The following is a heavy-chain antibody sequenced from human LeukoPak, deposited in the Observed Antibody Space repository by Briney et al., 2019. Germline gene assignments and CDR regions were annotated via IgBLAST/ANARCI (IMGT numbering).Heavy chain of an antibody. CDR1: GGSLSSYY. V-gene: IGHV4-59*08. CDR2: IYYSGST. Sequence: LGTLSLTPTVSGGSLSSYYWSWIPQPPGRGMEWIRYIYYSGSTNYNPSLKSQVTISIDTPKNQFSLKLSSVTAADTAVYYCTRGRLPSDYWGQGTLVTVSS. J-gene: IGHJ4*02. D-gene: IGHD6-25*01. CDR3: TRGRLPSDY.